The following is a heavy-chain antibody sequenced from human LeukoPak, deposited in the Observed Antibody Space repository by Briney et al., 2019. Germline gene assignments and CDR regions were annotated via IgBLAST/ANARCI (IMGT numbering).Heavy chain of an antibody. CDR1: GYTFTSYG. V-gene: IGHV1-18*01. J-gene: IGHJ4*02. D-gene: IGHD6-13*01. Sequence: ASVKVSCKASGYTFTSYGISWVRQAPGQGLEWMGWISAYNGNTNYAQKLQGRVTMTTDTSTSTAYMELRSLRPDDTAVYYCARDRLGYSSSWEKVWDYWGQGTLVTVSS. CDR2: ISAYNGNT. CDR3: ARDRLGYSSSWEKVWDY.